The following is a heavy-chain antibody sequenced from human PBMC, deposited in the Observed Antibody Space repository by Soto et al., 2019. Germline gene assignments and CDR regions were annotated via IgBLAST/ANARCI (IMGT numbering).Heavy chain of an antibody. CDR3: AREEGFRITMDRGRWFDP. CDR2: VNPISGDT. CDR1: GYTFTGYY. Sequence: QIQLVQSGAEVKKPGASVKVSCRASGYTFTGYYLHWVRQAPGQGLEWMGWVNPISGDTNYAQKFQDRVIMTRDRSITTVHMELGRLRSDDTAVYYCAREEGFRITMDRGRWFDPWGQGTLVTVSS. D-gene: IGHD3-10*01. V-gene: IGHV1-2*02. J-gene: IGHJ5*02.